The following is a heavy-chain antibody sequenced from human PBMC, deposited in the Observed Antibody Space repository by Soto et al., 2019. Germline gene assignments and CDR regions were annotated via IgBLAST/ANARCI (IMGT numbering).Heavy chain of an antibody. V-gene: IGHV4-39*01. CDR1: DGYISSGGDY. J-gene: IGHJ4*02. CDR2: VYYSGST. Sequence: PETLSLTYSVSDGYISSGGDYWRWISQHPGKGLEWIGSVYYSGSTYYNPSLESRVTISVDKSKNQFSLKLMSLSAADTAVYYCGRLAALATISYYFDYWGQGALVTFSS. CDR3: GRLAALATISYYFDY. D-gene: IGHD1-1*01.